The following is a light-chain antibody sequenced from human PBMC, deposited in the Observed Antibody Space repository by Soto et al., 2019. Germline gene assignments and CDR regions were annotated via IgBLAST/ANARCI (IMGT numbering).Light chain of an antibody. CDR2: DNN. CDR3: GTWDSSLSVLYV. CDR1: SSKIGNNY. J-gene: IGLJ1*01. Sequence: SVLTQPPSVAAAPGQKVTISCSGSSSKIGNNYVSWYQQLPGTAPKLLIYDNNKRPSGIPDRFSGSKSGTSATLGITELQTGDEADYYCGTWDSSLSVLYVFGTGTKVTVL. V-gene: IGLV1-51*01.